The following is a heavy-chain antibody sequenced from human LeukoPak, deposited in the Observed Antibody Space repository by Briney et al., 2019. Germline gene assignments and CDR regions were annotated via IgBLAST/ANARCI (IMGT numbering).Heavy chain of an antibody. V-gene: IGHV1-18*01. CDR1: GYTFTSYG. D-gene: IGHD3-22*01. CDR3: ATRDYYDSSGYSDY. Sequence: GASVKVSCTASGYTFTSYGISWVRQAPGQGLEWMGWISAYNGNTNYAQKLQGRVTMTTDTSTSTAYMELRSLRSDDTAVYYCATRDYYDSSGYSDYWGQGTLVTVSS. J-gene: IGHJ4*02. CDR2: ISAYNGNT.